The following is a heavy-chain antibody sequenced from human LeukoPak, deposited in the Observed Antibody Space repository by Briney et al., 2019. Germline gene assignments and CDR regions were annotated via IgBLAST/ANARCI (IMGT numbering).Heavy chain of an antibody. CDR1: GFTFSAYW. D-gene: IGHD3-10*01. CDR2: INHDGSEK. CDR3: AKPPVGVSGDY. V-gene: IGHV3-7*03. J-gene: IGHJ4*02. Sequence: GGSLRLSCAASGFTFSAYWMNWVRQAPGKGPEWVANINHDGSEKYYMDSVKGRFTISRDNSKNTLYLQMNSLRAEDTAVYYCAKPPVGVSGDYWGQGTLVTVSS.